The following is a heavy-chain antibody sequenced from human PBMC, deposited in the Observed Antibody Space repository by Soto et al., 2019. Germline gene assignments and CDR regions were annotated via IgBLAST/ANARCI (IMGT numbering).Heavy chain of an antibody. V-gene: IGHV3-48*02. CDR3: ARDQYYYDSSGYSPFDY. CDR1: GFSFNTYS. D-gene: IGHD3-22*01. Sequence: LRLSCAASGFSFNTYSMNWVRQAPGKGLEWVSYIGSSGTTIYYADSVKGRFTISRDNAKNSLYLQMNSLRDEDTAVYYCARDQYYYDSSGYSPFDYWGQGTLVTVS. J-gene: IGHJ4*02. CDR2: IGSSGTTI.